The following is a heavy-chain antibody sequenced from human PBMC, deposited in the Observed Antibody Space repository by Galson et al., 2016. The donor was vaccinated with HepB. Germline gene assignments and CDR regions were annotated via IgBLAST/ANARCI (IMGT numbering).Heavy chain of an antibody. Sequence: SETLSLTCTVSGGSISNSRHYWGWIRQPPGKGLEWIGSIYGSDTTYSKPSLESRVTISVDTSKNQFSLKLRSVTAADTAMYYCARHEGVDIVTTITVMGFDPWGQGTLVTVSS. CDR3: ARHEGVDIVTTITVMGFDP. D-gene: IGHD5-12*01. CDR2: IYGSDTT. J-gene: IGHJ5*02. CDR1: GGSISNSRHY. V-gene: IGHV4-39*01.